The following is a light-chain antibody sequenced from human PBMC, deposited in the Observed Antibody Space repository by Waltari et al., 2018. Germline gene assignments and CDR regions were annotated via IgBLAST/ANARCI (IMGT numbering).Light chain of an antibody. V-gene: IGKV3-20*01. CDR1: QSVSRA. Sequence: EIVLTQSPGTLPLSPGERVILSCGVSQSVSRALAWYQQKRGQAPRLLIYGASHSATVIPDMFSGSWSGTDFSLTISRLEPEDFAVYYCQHYVRLPVTFGQGTKVEIK. J-gene: IGKJ1*01. CDR2: GAS. CDR3: QHYVRLPVT.